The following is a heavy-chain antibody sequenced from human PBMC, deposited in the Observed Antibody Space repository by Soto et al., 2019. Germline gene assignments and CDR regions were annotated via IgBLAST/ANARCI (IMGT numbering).Heavy chain of an antibody. J-gene: IGHJ6*02. CDR2: IYYSGST. Sequence: SETLSLTCTVSGGSISSYYWSWIRQPPGKGPEWIGYIYYSGSTNYNPSLKSRVTISVDTSKNQFSLKLSSVTAADTAVYYCARDTPYYYGMDVWGQGTTVTVSS. V-gene: IGHV4-59*01. CDR3: ARDTPYYYGMDV. CDR1: GGSISSYY.